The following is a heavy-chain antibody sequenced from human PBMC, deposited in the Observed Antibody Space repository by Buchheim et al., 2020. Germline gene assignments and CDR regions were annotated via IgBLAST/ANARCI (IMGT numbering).Heavy chain of an antibody. J-gene: IGHJ6*02. CDR3: ARDQYSSSCYLGWDYYYGMDV. D-gene: IGHD6-13*01. Sequence: QVQLVQSGAEVKKPGASVKVSCKASGYTFTSYYMHWVRQAPGQGLEWMGIINPSGSSTSYAQKFQGRVTMTRDTSTSTVYIALSSLRSEDTSVYYCARDQYSSSCYLGWDYYYGMDVWGQGTT. CDR1: GYTFTSYY. V-gene: IGHV1-46*03. CDR2: INPSGSST.